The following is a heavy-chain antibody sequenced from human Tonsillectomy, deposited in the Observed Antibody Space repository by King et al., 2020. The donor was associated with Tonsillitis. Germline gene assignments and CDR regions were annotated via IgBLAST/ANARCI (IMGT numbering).Heavy chain of an antibody. J-gene: IGHJ4*02. CDR2: IYPGDSGT. V-gene: IGHV5-51*01. CDR1: GYSFTSYW. D-gene: IGHD1-26*01. CDR3: ARAFSPGGASTRTSYYFDY. Sequence: VQLVESGAEVKKPGESLKISCTGSGYSFTSYWIGWVRQMPGKGLEWMGIIYPGDSGTRYSPSFQGQVTISADKSISTAYLQWSSLKASDTAMYYCARAFSPGGASTRTSYYFDYWGQGTLVTVSS.